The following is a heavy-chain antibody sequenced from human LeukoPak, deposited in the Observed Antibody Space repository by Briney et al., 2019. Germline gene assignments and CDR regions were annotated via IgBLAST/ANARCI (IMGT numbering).Heavy chain of an antibody. Sequence: GGSLRLSCAASGFTVSSDYMSWVRQAPGKGLEWVSVIYSGGSTYYADSVKGRFTISRDNPKNTLYLQMNSLRAEDTAVYYCAREGRVGWPHSTYNWFDPWGQGTLVTVSS. CDR2: IYSGGST. J-gene: IGHJ5*02. CDR3: AREGRVGWPHSTYNWFDP. CDR1: GFTVSSDY. D-gene: IGHD6-13*01. V-gene: IGHV3-66*01.